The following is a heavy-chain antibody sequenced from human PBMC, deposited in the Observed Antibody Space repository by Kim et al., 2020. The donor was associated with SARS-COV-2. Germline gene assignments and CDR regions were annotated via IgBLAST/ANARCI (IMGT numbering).Heavy chain of an antibody. J-gene: IGHJ6*02. Sequence: DSVKGRFTISRDNAKNSLYLQMNSLGDEDTAVYYCARDSRGYYYYYGMDVWGQGTTVTVSS. CDR3: ARDSRGYYYYYGMDV. V-gene: IGHV3-48*02.